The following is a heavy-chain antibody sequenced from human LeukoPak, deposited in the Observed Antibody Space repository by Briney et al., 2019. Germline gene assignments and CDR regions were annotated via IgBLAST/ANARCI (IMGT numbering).Heavy chain of an antibody. V-gene: IGHV3-74*01. Sequence: GGSLRLSCAASGFIFSSHWMDWVRQAPGKGLLWIARLNYDERRTDYADSVKGRFTISRDNAKNTVYLQMNSLRDEDTAVYYCVRDGTLTFPFDFWGQGTLVTVSS. CDR1: GFIFSSHW. CDR2: LNYDERRT. CDR3: VRDGTLTFPFDF. J-gene: IGHJ4*02. D-gene: IGHD2/OR15-2a*01.